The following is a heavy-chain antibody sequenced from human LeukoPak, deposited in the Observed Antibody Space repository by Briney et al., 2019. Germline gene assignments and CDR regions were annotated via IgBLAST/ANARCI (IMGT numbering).Heavy chain of an antibody. CDR2: IYSGGST. CDR3: ARGGGGYCTNGVCTYYFDY. V-gene: IGHV3-66*01. D-gene: IGHD2-8*01. CDR1: GLTFSIYG. Sequence: PGGSLRLSCAASGLTFSIYGMTWVRQAPGKGLEWVSVIYSGGSTYYADAVKGRFTISRDNSKNTLFLQMNSLRAEDTAVYYCARGGGGYCTNGVCTYYFDYWGQGTLVTVSS. J-gene: IGHJ4*02.